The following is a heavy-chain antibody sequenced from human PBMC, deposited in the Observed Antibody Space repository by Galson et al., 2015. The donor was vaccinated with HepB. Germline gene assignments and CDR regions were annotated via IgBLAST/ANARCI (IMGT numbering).Heavy chain of an antibody. CDR3: AKDLWFGELSFA. D-gene: IGHD3-10*01. CDR2: ISGSGGST. V-gene: IGHV3-23*01. J-gene: IGHJ5*02. Sequence: SLRLSCAASGFTFSSYAMSWVRQAPGKGLEWVSAISGSGGSTYYADSVKGRFTISRDNSKNTLYLQMNSLRAEDTAVYYCAKDLWFGELSFAWGQGTLVTVSS. CDR1: GFTFSSYA.